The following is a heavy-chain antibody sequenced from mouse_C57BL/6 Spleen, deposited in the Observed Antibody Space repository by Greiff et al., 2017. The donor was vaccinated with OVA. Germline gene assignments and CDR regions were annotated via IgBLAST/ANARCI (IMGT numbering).Heavy chain of an antibody. CDR1: GYTFTSYW. Sequence: QVQLQQPGAELVKPGASVKLSCKASGYTFTSYWMQWVKQRPGQGLEWIGEIDPSDSYTNYNQKFKGKATLAVDTSSSTAYMQLSSLTSEDSAVYYCARGRLGSRLYAMDYWGQGTSVTVSS. J-gene: IGHJ4*01. D-gene: IGHD1-1*01. CDR3: ARGRLGSRLYAMDY. CDR2: IDPSDSYT. V-gene: IGHV1-50*01.